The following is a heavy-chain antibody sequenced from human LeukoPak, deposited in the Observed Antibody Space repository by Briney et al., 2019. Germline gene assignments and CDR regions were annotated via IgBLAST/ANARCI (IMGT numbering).Heavy chain of an antibody. CDR3: ARVRYCSSTSCFIWFDP. CDR1: GYTFTGYY. D-gene: IGHD2-2*01. Sequence: ASVKVSCKASGYTFTGYYMHWVRQAPGQGLEWMGWINPNSGGTNYAQKFQGRVTMTRDTSISTAYMELSRLRSDDTAVYYCARVRYCSSTSCFIWFDPWGQGTLVTASS. V-gene: IGHV1-2*02. CDR2: INPNSGGT. J-gene: IGHJ5*02.